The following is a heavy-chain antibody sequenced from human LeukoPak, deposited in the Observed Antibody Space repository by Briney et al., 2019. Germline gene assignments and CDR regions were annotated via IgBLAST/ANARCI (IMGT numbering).Heavy chain of an antibody. Sequence: SETPSLTCSVSGGSISSRNYNWSWIRQPPGKKLEWIGSIYYSGGTYYNPSLKSRVTISVDTSKNQFSLKLNSVTAADTAVYYCATRSYYDTSGVYGMVVWGQGTTVTVSS. CDR1: GGSISSRNYN. CDR3: ATRSYYDTSGVYGMVV. J-gene: IGHJ6*02. D-gene: IGHD3-22*01. CDR2: IYYSGGT. V-gene: IGHV4-39*05.